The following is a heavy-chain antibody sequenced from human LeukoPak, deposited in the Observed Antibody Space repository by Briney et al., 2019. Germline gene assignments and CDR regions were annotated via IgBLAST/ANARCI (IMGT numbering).Heavy chain of an antibody. V-gene: IGHV4-4*02. J-gene: IGHJ4*02. CDR1: GGSISSSNW. D-gene: IGHD5-12*01. CDR2: IYHSGST. Sequence: SETLSLTCAVSGGSISSSNWWSWIRQPPGKGLEWIGEIYHSGSTNYNPSLKGRVTISVDKSKTQFSLKLSSVTAADTAVYYCARVRGYDLLPDYWGQGTLVTVSS. CDR3: ARVRGYDLLPDY.